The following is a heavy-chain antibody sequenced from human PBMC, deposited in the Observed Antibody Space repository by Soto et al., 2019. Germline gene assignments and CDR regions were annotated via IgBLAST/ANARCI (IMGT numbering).Heavy chain of an antibody. CDR1: GFTVKDYA. CDR2: VSHDGRNT. CDR3: AKGGRQWLVTSDFNY. J-gene: IGHJ4*02. V-gene: IGHV3-30*18. D-gene: IGHD6-19*01. Sequence: PGGSLRLSCAASGFTVKDYAMHWVRQAPGKGLEWVTVVSHDGRNTHYADSVKGRFTISRDSSKNTVSLEMTSLRAEDTAVHYCAKGGRQWLVTSDFNYWGQGALVTVSS.